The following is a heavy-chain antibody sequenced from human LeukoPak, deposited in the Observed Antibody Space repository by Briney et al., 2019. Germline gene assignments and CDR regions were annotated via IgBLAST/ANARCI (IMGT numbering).Heavy chain of an antibody. D-gene: IGHD2-8*01. J-gene: IGHJ6*02. CDR2: IFSNDEK. CDR1: GFSINNARMG. V-gene: IGHV2-26*01. Sequence: SGPVLVKPTETLTLTCTVSGFSINNARMGVSWIRQPPGKALEWRAHIFSNDEKSYRTSLKSRLTISKATSKSQVILTMTNMGPVDTATYYCGRIRREVGLSRGVYGMDVWGQGTTVTVSS. CDR3: GRIRREVGLSRGVYGMDV.